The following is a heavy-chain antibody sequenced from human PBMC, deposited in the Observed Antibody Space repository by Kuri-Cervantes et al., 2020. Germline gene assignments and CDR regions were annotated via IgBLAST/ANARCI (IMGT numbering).Heavy chain of an antibody. CDR1: GFTFSSYA. J-gene: IGHJ4*02. CDR2: IRYDGSNK. CDR3: AKDRYGDYGFDY. D-gene: IGHD4-17*01. V-gene: IGHV3-30*02. Sequence: GGSLRLSCAASGFTFSSYAMHWVRQAPGKGLEWVAFIRYDGSNKYYGDSVKGRFTISRDNSKNTLYLQMNSLRAEDTAVYYCAKDRYGDYGFDYWGQGTLVTVSS.